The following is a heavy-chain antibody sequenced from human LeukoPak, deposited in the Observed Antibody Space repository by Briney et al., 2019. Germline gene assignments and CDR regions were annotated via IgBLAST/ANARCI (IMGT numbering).Heavy chain of an antibody. CDR3: AKVGNDSSGYYYLIYYYYYIDV. CDR2: ISGSGGSI. V-gene: IGHV3-23*01. CDR1: GFTFSSYA. Sequence: PGGSLRLSCAASGFTFSSYAMSWVRQAPGKGLEWVSSISGSGGSIYYADSVKGRFTISRDNSKNTLYLQMKSLRDDDTAVYYCAKVGNDSSGYYYLIYYYYYIDVWGKGTTVTVSS. D-gene: IGHD3-22*01. J-gene: IGHJ6*03.